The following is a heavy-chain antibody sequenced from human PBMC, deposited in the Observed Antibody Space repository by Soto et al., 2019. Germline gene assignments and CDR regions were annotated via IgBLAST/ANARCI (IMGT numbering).Heavy chain of an antibody. CDR3: ARDFLRGAPDYLDY. V-gene: IGHV3-30*04. J-gene: IGHJ4*02. CDR2: ISYDGKVT. CDR1: GFTFSDYP. Sequence: PGGSLRLSCEVSGFTFSDYPFHWVRQAPGKGLEWVAVISYDGKVTFYADSVKGRFSISRDASGNTLYLQLNNVRTEDTAVYFCARDFLRGAPDYLDYWGRGTLVTVSS. D-gene: IGHD3-10*01.